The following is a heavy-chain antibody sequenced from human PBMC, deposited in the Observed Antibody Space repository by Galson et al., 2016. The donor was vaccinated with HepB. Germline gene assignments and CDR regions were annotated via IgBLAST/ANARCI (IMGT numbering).Heavy chain of an antibody. Sequence: SVKVSCKASGGTFSSYAINWVRQAPGQGLEWMGGIIPMFGTSNYAQNFQGRVTITADESTSTAYMELKRLTSEDTALYYCARVARVGGATRFDPWGQGTLVTV. CDR1: GGTFSSYA. V-gene: IGHV1-69*13. CDR2: IIPMFGTS. D-gene: IGHD1-26*01. J-gene: IGHJ5*02. CDR3: ARVARVGGATRFDP.